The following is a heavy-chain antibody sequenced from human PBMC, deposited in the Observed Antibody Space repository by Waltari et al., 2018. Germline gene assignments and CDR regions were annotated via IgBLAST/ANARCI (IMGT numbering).Heavy chain of an antibody. CDR1: GGTLRNLE. CDR3: ARTISAAGSEYMDV. Sequence: QVQLVQSGPEVKKPGSSVKVSCKISGGTLRNLEDSWVRQAPGQGLEWMGGIIPMFDTVKYAEKLKGRVTITADASTGTAYMELNSLRSDDTAMYYCARTISAAGSEYMDVWGKGTTITVSS. V-gene: IGHV1-69*01. J-gene: IGHJ6*03. D-gene: IGHD6-13*01. CDR2: IIPMFDTV.